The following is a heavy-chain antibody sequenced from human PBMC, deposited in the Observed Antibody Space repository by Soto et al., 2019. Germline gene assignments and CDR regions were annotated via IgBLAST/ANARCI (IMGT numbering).Heavy chain of an antibody. D-gene: IGHD1-26*01. V-gene: IGHV4-4*07. J-gene: IGHJ6*02. CDR1: GGSIRSNY. CDR3: AREGASGFGMDV. CDR2: SYTSGTP. Sequence: PSETLSLSCDVSGGSIRSNYWSGIRQPAGKALEWIGRSYTSGTPNHTPSLKSRATMLVDTSKNQFSLILSSVTAADTAVYYCAREGASGFGMDVWGQGTTVT.